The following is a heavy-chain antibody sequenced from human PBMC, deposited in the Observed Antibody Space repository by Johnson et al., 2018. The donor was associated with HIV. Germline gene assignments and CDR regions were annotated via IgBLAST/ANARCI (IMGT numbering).Heavy chain of an antibody. CDR3: AKDLGGYSSGWYGDALDI. J-gene: IGHJ3*02. V-gene: IGHV3-30*18. CDR2: FSNDVTSK. Sequence: QVQLVESVGGVVQPGGSLRLTCSASGFTFSIYGMHWVRQPPGKGLEWMTGFSNDVTSKYYADSVKGRFSISRDNSKNTLYLQMRADDTAVYYCAKDLGGYSSGWYGDALDIWGQGTMVTVSS. D-gene: IGHD6-19*01. CDR1: GFTFSIYG.